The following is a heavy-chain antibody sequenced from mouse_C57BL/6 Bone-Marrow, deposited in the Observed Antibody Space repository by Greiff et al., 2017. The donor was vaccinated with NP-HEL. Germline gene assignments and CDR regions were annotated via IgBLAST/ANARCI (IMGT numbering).Heavy chain of an antibody. Sequence: EVQLQQSGPELVKPGASVKMSCKASGYTFTDYNMHWVKQSHGKSLEWIGYINPNNGGTNYNEKFKSKATLTVDKSSSTAYMQLSSLTSEDSAVYYCARSGDGYSAWFAYWGQGTLVTVSA. CDR1: GYTFTDYN. CDR2: INPNNGGT. CDR3: ARSGDGYSAWFAY. D-gene: IGHD2-3*01. V-gene: IGHV1-22*01. J-gene: IGHJ3*01.